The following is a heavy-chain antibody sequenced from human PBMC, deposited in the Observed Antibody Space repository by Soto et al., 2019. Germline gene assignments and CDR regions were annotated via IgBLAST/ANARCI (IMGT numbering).Heavy chain of an antibody. CDR3: ATSRPYDYIWGSYRYNYYYYYMEV. CDR2: FDPEDGET. J-gene: IGHJ6*03. CDR1: GYTLTELS. V-gene: IGHV1-24*01. Sequence: ASVKVSCKVSGYTLTELSMHWVRQAPGKGLEWMGGFDPEDGETIYAQKFQGRVTMTEDTSTDTAYMELSSLRSEDTAVYYCATSRPYDYIWGSYRYNYYYYYMEVWGKGTTVTVSS. D-gene: IGHD3-16*02.